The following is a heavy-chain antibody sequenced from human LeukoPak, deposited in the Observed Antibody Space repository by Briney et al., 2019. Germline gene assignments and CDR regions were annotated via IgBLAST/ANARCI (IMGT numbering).Heavy chain of an antibody. CDR2: IYYSGST. Sequence: PSETLSLTCTVSGGSISSSSYYWSWIRQPPGKGLEWIGYIYYSGSTNYNPSLKSRVTISVDTSKNQFSLKLSSVTAADTAVYYCARSYSSGWGSYFDYWGQGTLVTVSS. CDR1: GGSISSSSYY. J-gene: IGHJ4*02. D-gene: IGHD6-19*01. CDR3: ARSYSSGWGSYFDY. V-gene: IGHV4-61*01.